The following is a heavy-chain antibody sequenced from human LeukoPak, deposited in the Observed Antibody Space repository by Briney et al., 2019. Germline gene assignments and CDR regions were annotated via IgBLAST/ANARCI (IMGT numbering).Heavy chain of an antibody. CDR2: ISSSSSYI. V-gene: IGHV3-21*01. D-gene: IGHD2-21*02. CDR1: GFTFSSYS. Sequence: GGSLRLSCAASGFTFSSYSMNWVRQAPGKGLEWVSSISSSSSYIYYADSVKGRFTISRDNAKNSLYLQMDSLRAEDTAVYYCARFVVVTAQFDYWGQGTLVTVSS. CDR3: ARFVVVTAQFDY. J-gene: IGHJ4*02.